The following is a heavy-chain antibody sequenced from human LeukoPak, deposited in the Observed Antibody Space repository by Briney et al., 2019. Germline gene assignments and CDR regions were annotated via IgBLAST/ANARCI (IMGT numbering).Heavy chain of an antibody. CDR3: ARALVGAWGHFDY. V-gene: IGHV3-20*04. J-gene: IGHJ4*02. CDR2: INWNGGST. Sequence: GGSLRLSCAASGFTFSNYAMTWVRQAPGKGLEWVSVINWNGGSTGYADSVKGRFTISRDNAKNSLYLQMNSLRAEDTALYYCARALVGAWGHFDYWGQGTLVTVSS. D-gene: IGHD1-26*01. CDR1: GFTFSNYA.